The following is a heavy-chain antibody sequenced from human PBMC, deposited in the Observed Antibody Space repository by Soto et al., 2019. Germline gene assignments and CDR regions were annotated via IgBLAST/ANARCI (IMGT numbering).Heavy chain of an antibody. V-gene: IGHV1-69*06. CDR2: IIPIFGTA. CDR1: GGTFSSYA. CDR3: ARGVGSGGSVDWFDP. Sequence: ASVKVSCKASGGTFSSYAISWVRQAPGQGLEWMGGIIPIFGTANYAQKFQGRVTITADKSTSTAYMELSSLRSEDTAVYYCARGVGSGGSVDWFDPWGQGTLVTVSS. J-gene: IGHJ5*02. D-gene: IGHD2-15*01.